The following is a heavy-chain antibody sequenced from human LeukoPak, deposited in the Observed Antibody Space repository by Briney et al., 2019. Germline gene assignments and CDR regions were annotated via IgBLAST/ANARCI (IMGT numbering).Heavy chain of an antibody. V-gene: IGHV1-2*02. Sequence: ASVKVSCKASGYTFTGYYIHWVRQAPGQGLEWMGWINPNSGGTNYAQKFQGRVTMTRDTSISTAYMELSRLRSDDTAVYYCASRPRKYSSSSSAFDIWGQGTMVTVSS. CDR1: GYTFTGYY. J-gene: IGHJ3*02. CDR2: INPNSGGT. D-gene: IGHD6-6*01. CDR3: ASRPRKYSSSSSAFDI.